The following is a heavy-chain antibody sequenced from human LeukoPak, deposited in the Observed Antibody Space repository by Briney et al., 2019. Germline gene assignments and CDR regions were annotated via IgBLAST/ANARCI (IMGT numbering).Heavy chain of an antibody. D-gene: IGHD4-17*01. V-gene: IGHV4-39*01. CDR1: GGSISSSSYY. J-gene: IGHJ5*02. Sequence: PSETLSLTCTVSGGSISSSSYYWGWIRQPPGKGLEWIGSIYYSGSTYYNPSLKSRVTISVDTSKNQFSLKLSSVTAADTAVYYCARIYGDYPNWFDPWGQGTLVTVSS. CDR3: ARIYGDYPNWFDP. CDR2: IYYSGST.